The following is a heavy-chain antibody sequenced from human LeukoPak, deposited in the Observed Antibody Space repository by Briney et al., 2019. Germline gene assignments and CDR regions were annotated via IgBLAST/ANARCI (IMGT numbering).Heavy chain of an antibody. Sequence: GGSLRLSCAASGFTFSSDAMGWVRQAPGKGLEWVSAISGSGGSTYYADSVKGRFTISRYNSKNTLYLQMNSLRAEDTAVYHCAKDRYPGGVADYWGQGTLVTVSS. J-gene: IGHJ4*02. CDR2: ISGSGGST. D-gene: IGHD2-2*02. CDR1: GFTFSSDA. CDR3: AKDRYPGGVADY. V-gene: IGHV3-23*01.